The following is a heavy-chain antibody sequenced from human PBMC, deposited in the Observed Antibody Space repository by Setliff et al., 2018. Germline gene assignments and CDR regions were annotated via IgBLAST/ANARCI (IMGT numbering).Heavy chain of an antibody. D-gene: IGHD4-17*01. V-gene: IGHV4-34*10. J-gene: IGHJ6*03. Sequence: SETLSLTCTVNSGSFGSYYWSWIRLSPGKGLEWIGEINHSGSSNNNPSLKGRVSISVDTSKKQFYLKLTSVTAADPAVYYCARYGTEYGDYCYMNVWGQGTTVTVSS. CDR3: ARYGTEYGDYCYMNV. CDR2: INHSGSS. CDR1: SGSFGSYY.